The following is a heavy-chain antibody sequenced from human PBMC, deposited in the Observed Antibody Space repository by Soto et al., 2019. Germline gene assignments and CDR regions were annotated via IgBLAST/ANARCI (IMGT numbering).Heavy chain of an antibody. Sequence: GGSLRLSCVASGFSFSNYNMNWVRQAPGKGLEWLSYISSDNITKYYADSVRGRFTISSDSAKNSLYLQMNSLRDEDTAVYFCARNVDLWGQGTMVTVSS. CDR2: ISSDNITK. CDR3: ARNVDL. CDR1: GFSFSNYN. V-gene: IGHV3-48*02. J-gene: IGHJ3*01. D-gene: IGHD2-21*01.